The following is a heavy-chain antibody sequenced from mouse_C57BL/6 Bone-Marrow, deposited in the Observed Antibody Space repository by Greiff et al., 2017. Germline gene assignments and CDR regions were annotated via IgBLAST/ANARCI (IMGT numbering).Heavy chain of an antibody. V-gene: IGHV1-81*01. CDR2: IYPRSGNT. Sequence: VQLQQSGAELARPGASVKLSCKASGYTFTSYGISWVKQRTGQGLEWIGEIYPRSGNTYYNEKFKGKATLTADKSSSTAYMELRRLTSEDSAVYFCARGNWVAYWGQGTLVTVSA. CDR1: GYTFTSYG. J-gene: IGHJ3*01. CDR3: ARGNWVAY.